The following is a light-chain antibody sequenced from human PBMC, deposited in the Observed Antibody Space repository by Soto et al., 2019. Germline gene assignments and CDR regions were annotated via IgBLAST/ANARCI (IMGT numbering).Light chain of an antibody. CDR3: QQYNSYPFT. CDR1: HSISGW. V-gene: IGKV1-5*03. J-gene: IGKJ1*01. Sequence: DIQMTPSPSPPSASVGDRVTVTCRASHSISGWLAWYQQKPGKDPKLLIYKASSLESGVPSRFSGSGSGTEFTLTISSLQPDDVAVYYCQQYNSYPFTFGQGTKVEIK. CDR2: KAS.